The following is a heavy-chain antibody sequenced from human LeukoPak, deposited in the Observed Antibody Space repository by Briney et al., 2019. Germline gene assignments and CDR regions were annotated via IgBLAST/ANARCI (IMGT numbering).Heavy chain of an antibody. J-gene: IGHJ4*02. Sequence: PGGSLRLSCAASGFTFSSYDMHWVRQATGKGLEWVSAIGTAGDTYYPGSVKGRFTISRENAKNSLYLQMNSLRAGDTAVYYCARALAAAGPFDYWGQGTLVTVSS. D-gene: IGHD6-13*01. CDR1: GFTFSSYD. CDR2: IGTAGDT. V-gene: IGHV3-13*01. CDR3: ARALAAAGPFDY.